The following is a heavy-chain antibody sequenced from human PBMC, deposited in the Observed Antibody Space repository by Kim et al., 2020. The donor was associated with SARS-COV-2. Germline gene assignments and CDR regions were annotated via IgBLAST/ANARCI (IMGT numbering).Heavy chain of an antibody. Sequence: GGSLRLSCAASGFTFSNAWMSWVRQAPGKGLEWVGRIKSKTDGGTTDYAAPVKGRFTISRDDSKNTLYLQMNSLKTEDTAVYYCTTDRLGVAGRRYYGMDVWGQGTTVTVSS. V-gene: IGHV3-15*01. J-gene: IGHJ6*02. CDR3: TTDRLGVAGRRYYGMDV. D-gene: IGHD6-19*01. CDR1: GFTFSNAW. CDR2: IKSKTDGGTT.